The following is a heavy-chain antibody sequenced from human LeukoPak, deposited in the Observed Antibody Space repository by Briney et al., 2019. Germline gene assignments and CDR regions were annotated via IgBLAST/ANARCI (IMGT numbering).Heavy chain of an antibody. CDR1: GVSIFSSY. D-gene: IGHD3-9*01. V-gene: IGHV4-59*12. Sequence: SETLSLTCTVSGVSIFSSYWNWVRQPPGKGLEWIGYVHYSGSTNYNPSLKSRVTISVDTSKSQFSLKLSSATAADTAVYYCATGRSVRYFDYWGQGTLLTVSS. CDR3: ATGRSVRYFDY. J-gene: IGHJ4*02. CDR2: VHYSGST.